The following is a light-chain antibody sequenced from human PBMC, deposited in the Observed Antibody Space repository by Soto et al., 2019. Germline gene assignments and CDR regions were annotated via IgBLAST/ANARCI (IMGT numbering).Light chain of an antibody. CDR2: DAS. CDR3: QQRSNWPSGT. V-gene: IGKV3-11*01. CDR1: QSVTKY. J-gene: IGKJ1*01. Sequence: EIVLTQSPATLSLSPGERATLSCRASQSVTKYLAWYQQNPGQAPRLLIYDASNRATGIPARFSGSWSGTDFTLTISSLEPEDFAVYYCQQRSNWPSGTFGQGTKVEIK.